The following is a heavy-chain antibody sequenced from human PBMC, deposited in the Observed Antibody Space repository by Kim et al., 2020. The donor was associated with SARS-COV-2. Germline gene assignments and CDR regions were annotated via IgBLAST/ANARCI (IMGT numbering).Heavy chain of an antibody. CDR3: ARDIRGALRGIVVVPAATFDP. CDR2: IYYSEST. CDR1: GGSISSSSYY. J-gene: IGHJ5*02. Sequence: SETLSLTCTVSGGSISSSSYYWGWIRQPPGKGLEWIGSIYYSESTYYNPSLKSRVTISVDTSKNQFSLKLSSVTAADTAVYYCARDIRGALRGIVVVPAATFDPWGQGTLVTVSS. V-gene: IGHV4-39*02. D-gene: IGHD2-2*01.